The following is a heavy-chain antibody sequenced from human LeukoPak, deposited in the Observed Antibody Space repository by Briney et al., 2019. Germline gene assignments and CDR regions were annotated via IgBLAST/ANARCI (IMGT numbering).Heavy chain of an antibody. CDR1: GGSISSYY. J-gene: IGHJ5*02. CDR3: ARGSLGYCSGGSCYDWFDP. Sequence: SETLSLTCTVSGGSISSYYWSWIRQPAGKGLEWIGRIYTSGSTNYNPSLKSRVTMLVDTSKNQFSLKLSSVAAADTAVYYCARGSLGYCSGGSCYDWFDPWGQGTLVTVSS. V-gene: IGHV4-4*07. CDR2: IYTSGST. D-gene: IGHD2-15*01.